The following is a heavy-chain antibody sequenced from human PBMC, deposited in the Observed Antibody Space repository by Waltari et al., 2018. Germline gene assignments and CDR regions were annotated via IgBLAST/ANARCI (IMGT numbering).Heavy chain of an antibody. D-gene: IGHD5-18*01. J-gene: IGHJ4*02. CDR3: ARSSGQLWRDCDY. V-gene: IGHV4-34*01. Sequence: QVQLQQWGAGLLKPSETLSLTCAVYGGSFSDYYWSWIRQPPGKGLEWIGESNHSGGTNYNPALKSRGTISVDTSKNQFSLKLSSVTAADTAIYYCARSSGQLWRDCDYWGQGTLDTVSS. CDR2: SNHSGGT. CDR1: GGSFSDYY.